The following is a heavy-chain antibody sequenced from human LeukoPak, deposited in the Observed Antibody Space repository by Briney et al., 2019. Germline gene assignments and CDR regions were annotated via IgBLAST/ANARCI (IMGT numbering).Heavy chain of an antibody. V-gene: IGHV3-48*04. CDR1: GFTFSSYG. Sequence: GGSLRLSCAASGFTFSSYGMHWVRQAPGKGLEWVSYISSSSTIYYADSVKGRFTISRDNAKNSLYLQMNSLRAEDTAVYYCATDLARYSIGVANWGQGTLVTVSS. D-gene: IGHD6-19*01. CDR3: ATDLARYSIGVAN. J-gene: IGHJ4*02. CDR2: ISSSSTI.